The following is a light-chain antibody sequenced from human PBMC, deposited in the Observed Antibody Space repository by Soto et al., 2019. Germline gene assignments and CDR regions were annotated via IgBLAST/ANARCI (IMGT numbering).Light chain of an antibody. CDR3: MQGTHWPIT. Sequence: VMTQSPLTLLITPGEPASMSCRSNQSLVHSDGIAYFSWYQQRPGRSPRRLIYKVSNRDSGVPARFSGSGSGTDFALKISRVEAEGVGVYYCMQGTHWPITFRQGTRLEIK. CDR1: QSLVHSDGIAY. V-gene: IGKV2-30*02. CDR2: KVS. J-gene: IGKJ5*01.